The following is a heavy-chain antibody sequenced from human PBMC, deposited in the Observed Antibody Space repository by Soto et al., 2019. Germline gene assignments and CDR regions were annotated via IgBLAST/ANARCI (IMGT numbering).Heavy chain of an antibody. CDR2: ISSSSSYI. V-gene: IGHV3-21*01. CDR1: GFTFSSYS. CDR3: ARDEPQYNWFDP. J-gene: IGHJ5*02. Sequence: GGSLRLSCAASGFTFSSYSMNWVRQAPGKGLEGVSSISSSSSYISYADSVKGRFTISRDNAKNSLYLQMNSLRAEDTAVYYCARDEPQYNWFDPWGQGTLVTVSS.